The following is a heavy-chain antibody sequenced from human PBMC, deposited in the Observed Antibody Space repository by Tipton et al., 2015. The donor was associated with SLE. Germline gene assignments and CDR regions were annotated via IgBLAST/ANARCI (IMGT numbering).Heavy chain of an antibody. D-gene: IGHD2-15*01. J-gene: IGHJ2*01. CDR1: GFTFSSYS. CDR2: IKQDGSEK. V-gene: IGHV3-7*01. CDR3: ARDRGYCSGGSCYPYWYFDL. Sequence: GSLRLSCAASGFTFSSYSMNWVRQAPGKGLEWVANIKQDGSEKYYVDSVKGRFTISRDNAKNSLYLQMNSLRAEDTAVYYCARDRGYCSGGSCYPYWYFDLWGRGTLVTVSS.